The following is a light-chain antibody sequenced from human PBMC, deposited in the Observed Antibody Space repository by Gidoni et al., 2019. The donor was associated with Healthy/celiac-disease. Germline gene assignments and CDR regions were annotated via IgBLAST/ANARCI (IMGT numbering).Light chain of an antibody. CDR3: QQSNSTPPT. V-gene: IGKV1-39*01. CDR2: AAS. CDR1: QSISSY. Sequence: DIHVTQSPSSLSASVGDRVTITCRASQSISSYLNWYQQKPGKAPKLLIYAASSLQSGVPSRFSGSGSGTDFTLTISSLQPEDFATYYCQQSNSTPPTFGQGTRLEIK. J-gene: IGKJ5*01.